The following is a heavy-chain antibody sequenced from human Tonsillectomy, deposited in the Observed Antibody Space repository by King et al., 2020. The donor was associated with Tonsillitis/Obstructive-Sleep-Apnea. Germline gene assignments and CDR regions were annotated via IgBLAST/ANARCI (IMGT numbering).Heavy chain of an antibody. Sequence: VQLVESGGGVVQPGMSLRLSCAASGFTFSNYAMHWVRQAPGKGLEWVAFISYDGSNKDYADSVKGRFTISRDNSKNTLYLQMNSLRAEDTAVYYCTREGTQGLPLGGFDSWGQGTLVTVSS. D-gene: IGHD3-16*01. CDR1: GFTFSNYA. CDR3: TREGTQGLPLGGFDS. V-gene: IGHV3-30*04. CDR2: ISYDGSNK. J-gene: IGHJ4*02.